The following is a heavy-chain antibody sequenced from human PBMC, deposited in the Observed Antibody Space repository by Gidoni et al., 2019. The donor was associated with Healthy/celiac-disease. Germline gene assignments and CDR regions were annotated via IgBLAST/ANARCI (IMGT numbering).Heavy chain of an antibody. J-gene: IGHJ5*02. Sequence: EVQLVESGGGLVQPGGSLRLSCAASGFTFSSYWMSWVRQAPGKGLEWVANIKQDGSEKYYVDSVKGRFTISRDNAKNSLYLQMNSLRAEDTAVYYCARKGYSSPYNWFDPWGQGTLVTVSS. CDR1: GFTFSSYW. CDR3: ARKGYSSPYNWFDP. CDR2: IKQDGSEK. D-gene: IGHD6-13*01. V-gene: IGHV3-7*01.